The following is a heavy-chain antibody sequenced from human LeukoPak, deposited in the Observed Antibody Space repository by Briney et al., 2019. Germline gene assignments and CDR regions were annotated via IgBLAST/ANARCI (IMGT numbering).Heavy chain of an antibody. V-gene: IGHV4-39*07. CDR2: IYYSGST. J-gene: IGHJ4*02. CDR1: GGSISSSSYY. Sequence: PSETLSLTCTVSGGSISSSSYYWGWIRQPPGKGLEWIGSIYYSGSTYYNPSLKSRVTISVDTSKNQFSLKLSSVTAADTAVYYCAREEVAARLGPFDYWGQGTLVTVSS. D-gene: IGHD6-6*01. CDR3: AREEVAARLGPFDY.